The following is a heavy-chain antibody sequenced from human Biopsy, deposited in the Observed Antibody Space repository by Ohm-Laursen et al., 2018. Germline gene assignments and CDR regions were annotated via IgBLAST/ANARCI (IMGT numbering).Heavy chain of an antibody. J-gene: IGHJ6*02. CDR2: ISGGETI. V-gene: IGHV3-11*01. D-gene: IGHD4-23*01. CDR3: ARDTRWGPYSMDV. CDR1: GFPFSDYY. Sequence: SLRLSCAASGFPFSDYYMGWIRQAPGRGLEWVSYISGGETIYYRDSMKGRVTISRDNAKNSLYLQMHSLRAEDTAVYYCARDTRWGPYSMDVWGQGTTVTVSS.